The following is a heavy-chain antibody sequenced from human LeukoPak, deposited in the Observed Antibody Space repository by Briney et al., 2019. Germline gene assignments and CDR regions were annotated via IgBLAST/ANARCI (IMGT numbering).Heavy chain of an antibody. CDR1: GYIFTNNA. J-gene: IGHJ4*02. CDR3: ARIRAPSSFGQRESDY. D-gene: IGHD3-3*02. V-gene: IGHV7-4-1*02. Sequence: ASVKVSCKASGYIFTNNAMNWVRQAPGQGLEWMGWINTNTRNPTYAQGFTGRFVFSLDTSVSTAYLQISSLKAGDTAVYYCARIRAPSSFGQRESDYWGQGTLVTVSS. CDR2: INTNTRNP.